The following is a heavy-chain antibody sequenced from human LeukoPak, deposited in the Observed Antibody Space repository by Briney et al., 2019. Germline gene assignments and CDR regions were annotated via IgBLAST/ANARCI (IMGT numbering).Heavy chain of an antibody. V-gene: IGHV1-24*01. CDR2: FDPEDSET. CDR1: GYTLTELS. CDR3: ATVEGSSSWYYFDY. Sequence: GASVKVSCKVSGYTLTELSMHWVRQAPGKGLEWMGGFDPEDSETIYAQKFQGRVTMTEDTSTDTAYMELSSLRSEDTAVYYCATVEGSSSWYYFDYWGQGTLVTVSS. J-gene: IGHJ4*02. D-gene: IGHD6-13*01.